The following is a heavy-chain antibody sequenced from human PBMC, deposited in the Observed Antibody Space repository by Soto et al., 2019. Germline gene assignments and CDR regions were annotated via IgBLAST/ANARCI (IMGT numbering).Heavy chain of an antibody. CDR2: IYYSGST. J-gene: IGHJ6*02. Sequence: LSLTCNVSGGAIDSGGYYWCWIRQHPGKGLEWIGYIYYSGSTYYNPSLKSRVSISIDTSKNQFSLELISVTAADTAVYYCARVGTSYARRGLDVWGQGTTVTVSS. V-gene: IGHV4-31*03. CDR1: GGAIDSGGYY. CDR3: ARVGTSYARRGLDV. D-gene: IGHD7-27*01.